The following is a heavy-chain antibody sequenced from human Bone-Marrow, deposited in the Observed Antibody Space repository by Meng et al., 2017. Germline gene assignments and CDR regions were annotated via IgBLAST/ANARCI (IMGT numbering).Heavy chain of an antibody. CDR3: ARVGYSGSRVTSYYFDY. CDR2: IYYSGST. Sequence: QVQLQEPGPGLVKPSQTLSLTCTVSGGSISSGGYYWSWIRQHPGKGLEWIGYIYYSGSTYYNPSLKSLVTISVDTSKNQFSLKLSSVTAADTAVYYCARVGYSGSRVTSYYFDYWGQGTLVTVSS. V-gene: IGHV4-31*01. CDR1: GGSISSGGYY. J-gene: IGHJ4*02. D-gene: IGHD1-26*01.